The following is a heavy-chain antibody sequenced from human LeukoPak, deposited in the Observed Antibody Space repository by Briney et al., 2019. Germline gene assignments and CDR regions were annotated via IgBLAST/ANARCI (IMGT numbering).Heavy chain of an antibody. CDR3: ASAKGGDYYDSSGYYFDY. CDR1: GGSISSGGYY. J-gene: IGHJ4*02. CDR2: IYYSGST. D-gene: IGHD3-22*01. V-gene: IGHV4-31*03. Sequence: KSSETLSLTCTVSGGSISSGGYYWSWIRQHPGKGLEWIGYIYYSGSTYYNPSLKSRVTISVDTSKNQFSLKLSSVTAADTAVYYCASAKGGDYYDSSGYYFDYWGQGTLVTVSS.